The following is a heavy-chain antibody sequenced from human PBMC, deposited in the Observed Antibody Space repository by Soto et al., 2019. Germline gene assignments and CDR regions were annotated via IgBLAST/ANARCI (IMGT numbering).Heavy chain of an antibody. CDR2: INTGKENT. J-gene: IGHJ4*02. D-gene: IGHD1-26*01. V-gene: IGHV1-3*04. CDR1: GYTFTANA. Sequence: ASVKVTCKASGYTFTANAVHWVRQAPGQRLERMGWINTGKENTYYSQNFQGRVTITRDTSASTIYIELSSLKSEDTAVYYCVRERLGALIDYWGQGTLVTVSS. CDR3: VRERLGALIDY.